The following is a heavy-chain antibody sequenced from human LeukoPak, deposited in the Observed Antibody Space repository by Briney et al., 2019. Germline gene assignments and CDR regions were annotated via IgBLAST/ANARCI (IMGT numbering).Heavy chain of an antibody. CDR2: IYHTGST. CDR1: GGSVSDYY. Sequence: PSETLSLTCTISGGSVSDYYWSWIRQSPGKGLEWIGYIYHTGSTSYGPSLKSRVTISADTSQNQFSLKLSSVTAADTAVYYCASRKLGNDYWGQGSLVAVSS. V-gene: IGHV4-59*02. CDR3: ASRKLGNDY. J-gene: IGHJ4*02. D-gene: IGHD7-27*01.